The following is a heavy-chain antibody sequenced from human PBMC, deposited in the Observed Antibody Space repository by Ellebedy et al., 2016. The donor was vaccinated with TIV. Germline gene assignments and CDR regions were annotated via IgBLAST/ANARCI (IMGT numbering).Heavy chain of an antibody. Sequence: ASVKVSCXVSGYTLTELSMHWVRQAPGKGLEWMGGFDPEDGETIYAQKFQGRVTMTRDTSISTAYMELSRLRSDDTAVYYCARDPSPTSPPELDYWGQGTRVTVSS. CDR1: GYTLTELS. CDR3: ARDPSPTSPPELDY. V-gene: IGHV1-24*01. J-gene: IGHJ4*02. CDR2: FDPEDGET.